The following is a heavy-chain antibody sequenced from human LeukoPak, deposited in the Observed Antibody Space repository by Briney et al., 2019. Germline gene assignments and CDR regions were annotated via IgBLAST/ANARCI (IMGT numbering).Heavy chain of an antibody. V-gene: IGHV3-48*03. CDR1: GFTFSSYE. J-gene: IGHJ6*02. CDR2: ISSSGTTI. D-gene: IGHD2-15*01. Sequence: GGSVRLSCAPSGFTFSSYEMNWARQAPGRGLEWVSYISSSGTTIYYADSVEGRFTISRDNAKKSLYLQMNSLRAGDTAVYYCARDRCSGGSCYYGMDVWGQGTTVTVSS. CDR3: ARDRCSGGSCYYGMDV.